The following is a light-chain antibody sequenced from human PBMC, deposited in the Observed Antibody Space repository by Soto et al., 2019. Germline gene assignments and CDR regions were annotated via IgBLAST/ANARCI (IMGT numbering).Light chain of an antibody. CDR1: LRSSKY. V-gene: IGKV1-39*01. J-gene: IGKJ4*01. Sequence: DIKLTQSPSSLSASVGDRVTITCRALLRSSKYLNGYQQKPGKAPKLLIYGASTLQSGVPSRFSGSGSGTDFTLTITNLQPEDSATYFCQQSHSTPLTFGGGTKLEI. CDR2: GAS. CDR3: QQSHSTPLT.